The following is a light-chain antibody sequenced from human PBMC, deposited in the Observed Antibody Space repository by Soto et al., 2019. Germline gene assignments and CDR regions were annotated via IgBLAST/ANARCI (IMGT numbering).Light chain of an antibody. CDR1: QSVSSN. J-gene: IGKJ1*01. CDR2: GAS. Sequence: EIVMTQSPATLSVSPGERATLSCRASQSVSSNLAWYQQKSGQAPRLLIYGASTRATGIPARFSGSRSGTDFTLTISSLQSEDFAVYYCQQYNDWPRTFGQGTKVESK. CDR3: QQYNDWPRT. V-gene: IGKV3-15*01.